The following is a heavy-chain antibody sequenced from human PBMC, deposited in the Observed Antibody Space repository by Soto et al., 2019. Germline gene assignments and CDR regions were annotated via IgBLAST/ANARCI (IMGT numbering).Heavy chain of an antibody. CDR3: ARKDKSGYFNWFDP. CDR1: GYRFTSYW. D-gene: IGHD3-22*01. CDR2: IFPSDSDT. V-gene: IGHV5-51*01. Sequence: PGESLKISCRTSGYRFTSYWIAWVRQMPGKGLEWMGIIFPSDSDTRYSPSFQGQVTITADRSASTIFLQWASLKASDAAVYFCARKDKSGYFNWFDPWGQGTLVTVSS. J-gene: IGHJ5*02.